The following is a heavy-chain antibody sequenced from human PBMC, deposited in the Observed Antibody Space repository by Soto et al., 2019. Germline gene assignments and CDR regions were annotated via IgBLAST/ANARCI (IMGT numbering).Heavy chain of an antibody. V-gene: IGHV4-39*01. CDR2: SYYSGNT. CDR3: ARIPGITPFRRDY. CDR1: GGSISSPSYY. Sequence: QLQLQESGPGLVKPSENLSLTCSVSGGSISSPSYYWGWIRQPPGKGLEWIGSSYYSGNTYYNPSLKSRVTIFVDTSRNQFSLKVNSVTAADTAVYFCARIPGITPFRRDYWGQGTLVTVSS. J-gene: IGHJ4*02. D-gene: IGHD3-10*01.